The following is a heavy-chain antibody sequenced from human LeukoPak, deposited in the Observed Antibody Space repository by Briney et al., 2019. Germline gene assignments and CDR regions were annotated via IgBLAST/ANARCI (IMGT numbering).Heavy chain of an antibody. Sequence: PGGSLRLSCAASGFTFSSYEMNWVRQAPGKGLEWVANIKQDGSEKYYVDSVKGRFTISRDNAKNSLCLQMNSLRAEDTAVYYCARDADVVVPAAIPKIFDYWGQGTLVTVSS. V-gene: IGHV3-7*01. CDR3: ARDADVVVPAAIPKIFDY. D-gene: IGHD2-2*02. CDR2: IKQDGSEK. J-gene: IGHJ4*02. CDR1: GFTFSSYE.